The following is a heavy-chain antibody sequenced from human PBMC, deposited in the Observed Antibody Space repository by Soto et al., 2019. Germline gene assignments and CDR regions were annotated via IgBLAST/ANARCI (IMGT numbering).Heavy chain of an antibody. D-gene: IGHD2-15*01. V-gene: IGHV4-34*01. CDR3: AGAWWANCSGGSCSGHVDY. CDR2: INHSGST. J-gene: IGHJ4*02. Sequence: QVQLQQWGAGLLKPSETLSLTCAVYGGSFSGYYWSWIRQPPGKGLEWLGEINHSGSTNYNPSIRSRDTIAVVTSKNQLSRKLSSVTAADTAVYYCAGAWWANCSGGSCSGHVDYWGQGTLVTVSS. CDR1: GGSFSGYY.